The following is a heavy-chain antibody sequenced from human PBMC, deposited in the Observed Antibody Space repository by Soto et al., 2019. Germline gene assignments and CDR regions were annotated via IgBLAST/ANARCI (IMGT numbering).Heavy chain of an antibody. Sequence: GALRLSCAASGFTFRSFTMNWVRQAPGKGLEWVSTISSNSAYIYYTDALRGRFTISRDNAKNSLHLQMNSLRAEDTAVYYCTRDASRDSSARGWFDPWGPGTLVTVS. J-gene: IGHJ5*02. CDR1: GFTFRSFT. V-gene: IGHV3-21*01. D-gene: IGHD6-13*01. CDR2: ISSNSAYI. CDR3: TRDASRDSSARGWFDP.